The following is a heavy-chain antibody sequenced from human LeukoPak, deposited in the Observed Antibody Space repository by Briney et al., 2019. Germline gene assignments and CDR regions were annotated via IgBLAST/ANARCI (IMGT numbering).Heavy chain of an antibody. V-gene: IGHV3-23*01. J-gene: IGHJ4*02. CDR2: ISGSGGST. CDR1: GLTFSSYA. CDR3: AKGNPPVVPAAVYYFDY. D-gene: IGHD2-2*01. Sequence: GGSLRLSCAASGLTFSSYAMSWVRQAPGKGLEWVSAISGSGGSTYYADSVKGRFTISRDNSKNTLYLQMNSLRAEDTAVYYCAKGNPPVVPAAVYYFDYWGQGTLVTVSS.